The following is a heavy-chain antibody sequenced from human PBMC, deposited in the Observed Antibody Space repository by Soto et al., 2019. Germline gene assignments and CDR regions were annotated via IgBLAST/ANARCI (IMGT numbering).Heavy chain of an antibody. Sequence: SETLSLTCTVSGGSISSGGYYWSWIRQHPGKGLEWIGYIYYSGSTYYNPSLKSRVTISVDTSKHQFSLRLSSVTAADTAVYYCARDNDILTAEDAFDIWGQGTMVTVSS. CDR3: ARDNDILTAEDAFDI. D-gene: IGHD3-9*01. CDR2: IYYSGST. J-gene: IGHJ3*02. V-gene: IGHV4-31*03. CDR1: GGSISSGGYY.